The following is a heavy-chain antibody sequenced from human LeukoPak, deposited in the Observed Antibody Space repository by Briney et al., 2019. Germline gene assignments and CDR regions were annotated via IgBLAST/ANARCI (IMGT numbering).Heavy chain of an antibody. Sequence: SETLSLTCTVSGGSISSSSYYWGWIRQPPGKGLEWIGSIYYSGSTYYNPSLKSRVTISVDTSKNQFSLKLSSVTAADTAVYYCARDARYSYGRGYDYWGQGTLVTVSS. CDR3: ARDARYSYGRGYDY. J-gene: IGHJ4*02. D-gene: IGHD5-18*01. CDR1: GGSISSSSYY. V-gene: IGHV4-39*07. CDR2: IYYSGST.